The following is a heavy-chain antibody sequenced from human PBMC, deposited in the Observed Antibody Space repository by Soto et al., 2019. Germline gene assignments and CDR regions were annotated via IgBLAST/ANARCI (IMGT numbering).Heavy chain of an antibody. D-gene: IGHD2-15*01. CDR1: GGTFSSYA. Sequence: GASVKVSCKASGGTFSSYAISWVRQAPGQGLEWMGGIIPIFGTANYAQKFQGRVTITADESTSTAYMELSSLRSEDTAVYYCARDNADYALSKTLNGGNQKDDAFDIWGQGTMVTVSS. V-gene: IGHV1-69*13. J-gene: IGHJ3*02. CDR3: ARDNADYALSKTLNGGNQKDDAFDI. CDR2: IIPIFGTA.